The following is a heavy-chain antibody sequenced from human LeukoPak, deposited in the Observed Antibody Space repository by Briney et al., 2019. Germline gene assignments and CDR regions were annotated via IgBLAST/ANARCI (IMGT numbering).Heavy chain of an antibody. Sequence: ASVKISCKVSGYTFTDYYMHWVRQAPGQGLEWMGIINPSGGSTTYAQKFLGRVTMTRDTSTSTVYMELSSLRSEETAVYYCARGRAVGVRAGFDYWGQGTLVTVSS. CDR1: GYTFTDYY. V-gene: IGHV1-46*03. D-gene: IGHD1-26*01. CDR2: INPSGGST. J-gene: IGHJ4*02. CDR3: ARGRAVGVRAGFDY.